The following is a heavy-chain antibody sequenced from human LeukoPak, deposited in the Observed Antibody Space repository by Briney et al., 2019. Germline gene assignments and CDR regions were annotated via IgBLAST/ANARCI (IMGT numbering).Heavy chain of an antibody. V-gene: IGHV1-8*01. J-gene: IGHJ6*02. CDR1: GYTFTSYG. Sequence: ASVKVSCKASGYTFTSYGINWVRQATGQGLEWMGWMNPNSGNTGYAQKFQGRVTMTRNTSISTAYMELSSLRSEDTAVYYCAREPRYYYYYYGMDVWGQGTTVTVSS. D-gene: IGHD1-14*01. CDR2: MNPNSGNT. CDR3: AREPRYYYYYYGMDV.